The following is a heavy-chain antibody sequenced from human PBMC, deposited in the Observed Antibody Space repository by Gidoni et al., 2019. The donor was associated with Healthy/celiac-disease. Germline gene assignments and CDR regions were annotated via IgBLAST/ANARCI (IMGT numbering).Heavy chain of an antibody. CDR1: GGPISSYY. D-gene: IGHD2-2*01. V-gene: IGHV4-59*01. Sequence: QVQLQESGPGLVKPSETLSLTCTVSGGPISSYYWSWIRQPPGKGLEWIGYIYYSGSTNYNPSLKSRVTISVDTSKNQFSMKLSSVTAADTAVYYWARDVGFDCSSTSCYPGTNWFDPWGQGTLVTVSS. CDR2: IYYSGST. J-gene: IGHJ5*02. CDR3: ARDVGFDCSSTSCYPGTNWFDP.